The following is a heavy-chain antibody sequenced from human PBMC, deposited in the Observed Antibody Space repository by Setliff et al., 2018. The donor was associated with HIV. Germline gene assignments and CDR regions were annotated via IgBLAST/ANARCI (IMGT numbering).Heavy chain of an antibody. CDR1: GGSISSYC. J-gene: IGHJ5*02. Sequence: SETLSLTCTVSGGSISSYCWNWIRQPPGKGLEWIGYIFASGSPLYNPSLQSRVSISIDTSKNQFSPKLSSVTAADTAVYYCARRIDNSGSLPAKNWFDTWGQGRLVTVSS. CDR3: ARRIDNSGSLPAKNWFDT. CDR2: IFASGSP. D-gene: IGHD3-10*01. V-gene: IGHV4-4*09.